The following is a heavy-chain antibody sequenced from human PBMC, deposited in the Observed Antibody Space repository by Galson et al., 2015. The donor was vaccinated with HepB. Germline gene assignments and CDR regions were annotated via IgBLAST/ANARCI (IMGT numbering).Heavy chain of an antibody. D-gene: IGHD1-26*01. J-gene: IGHJ3*02. Sequence: SLRLSCAASGFTFSSYGMHWVRQAPGKGLEWVAVIWYDGSNKYHADSVKGRFTISRDNSKNTLYLQMNSLRAEDTAVYYCARDRGGSYQSPLMDAFDIWGQGTMVTVSS. CDR2: IWYDGSNK. CDR1: GFTFSSYG. V-gene: IGHV3-33*01. CDR3: ARDRGGSYQSPLMDAFDI.